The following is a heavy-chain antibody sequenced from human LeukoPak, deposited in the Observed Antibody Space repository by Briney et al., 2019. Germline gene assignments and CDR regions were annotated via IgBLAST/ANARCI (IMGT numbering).Heavy chain of an antibody. D-gene: IGHD3-22*01. J-gene: IGHJ4*01. Sequence: ASVKVSCKASVYTFTRYYMHWVRQAPGQGLEWMAWINPNSGVTNYAQKFQGRVTMTTDTSTRTHYMELSRLRSDDTAAYYCARETGTTMIVVPHSDYRGHRTLVTVSS. CDR3: ARETGTTMIVVPHSDY. V-gene: IGHV1-2*02. CDR2: INPNSGVT. CDR1: VYTFTRYY.